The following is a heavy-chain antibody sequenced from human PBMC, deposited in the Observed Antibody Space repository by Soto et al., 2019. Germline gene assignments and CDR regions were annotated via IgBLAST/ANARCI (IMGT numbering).Heavy chain of an antibody. D-gene: IGHD6-13*01. CDR1: GFALLSFS. Sequence: GGSLRLSCAGSGFALLSFSMNWVRQAPGKGLEWVSRINSNGSDTNYADSVKGRFTISRDNAKNTLYLQVNSLRAEDTAVFYCAGGIAAAEFDYWGHGTLVTVSS. CDR3: AGGIAAAEFDY. J-gene: IGHJ4*01. V-gene: IGHV3-74*01. CDR2: INSNGSDT.